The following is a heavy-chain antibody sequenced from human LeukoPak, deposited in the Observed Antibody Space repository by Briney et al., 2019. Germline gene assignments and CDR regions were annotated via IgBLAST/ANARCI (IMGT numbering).Heavy chain of an antibody. CDR2: ISWNSGSI. Sequence: GGSLRLSCAASGFTFSSYAMSWVRQAPGKGLEWVSGISWNSGSIGYADSVKGRFTISRDNAKNSLYLQMNSLRAEDMALYYCAKDIGRSYYYYYMDVWGKGTTVTVSS. CDR3: AKDIGRSYYYYYMDV. D-gene: IGHD3-10*01. V-gene: IGHV3-9*03. J-gene: IGHJ6*03. CDR1: GFTFSSYA.